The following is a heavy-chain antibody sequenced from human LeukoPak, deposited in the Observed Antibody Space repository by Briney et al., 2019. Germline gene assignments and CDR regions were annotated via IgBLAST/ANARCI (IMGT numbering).Heavy chain of an antibody. CDR3: ARVGRHYYYGMDV. CDR2: INPKSGGT. V-gene: IGHV1-2*02. CDR1: GYTFTGYY. Sequence: SVKVSCKASGYTFTGYYMHWVRQAPGQGLEWMGWINPKSGGTNYAQKFQGRVNMTRDTSISTAYMELSRLRSDDTAVYYCARVGRHYYYGMDVWGQGTTVTVSS. J-gene: IGHJ6*02.